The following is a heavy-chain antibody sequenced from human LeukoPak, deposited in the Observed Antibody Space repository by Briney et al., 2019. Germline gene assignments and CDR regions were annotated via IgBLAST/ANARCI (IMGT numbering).Heavy chain of an antibody. V-gene: IGHV4-61*02. J-gene: IGHJ5*02. CDR1: GVSISSGSYY. CDR2: IYTSGST. D-gene: IGHD3-9*01. Sequence: PSQTLSLTCTVSGVSISSGSYYWIWIRQPAGKGLEWIGRIYTSGSTNYNPSLKSRVTISVDTSKNQFSLKLSSVTAADTAVYYCARDLGYDILTGYYLGNWFDPWGQGTLVTVSS. CDR3: ARDLGYDILTGYYLGNWFDP.